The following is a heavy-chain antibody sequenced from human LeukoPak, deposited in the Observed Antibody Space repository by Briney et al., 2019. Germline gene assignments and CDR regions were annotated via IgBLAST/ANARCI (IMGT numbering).Heavy chain of an antibody. CDR3: ARDVAIFGVVPKYGMDV. V-gene: IGHV3-21*01. D-gene: IGHD3-3*01. Sequence: PGGSLRLSCAVSGFTFSSYSMNWVRQAPGKGLEWVSTIDSSSNYKYYADAVKGRFTISRDNARNSLYLHMNSLRAEDTAVYYCARDVAIFGVVPKYGMDVWGQGTTVTVSS. CDR2: IDSSSNYK. CDR1: GFTFSSYS. J-gene: IGHJ6*02.